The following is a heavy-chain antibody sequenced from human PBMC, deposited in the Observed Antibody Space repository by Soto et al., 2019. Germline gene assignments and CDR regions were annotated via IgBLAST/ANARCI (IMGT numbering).Heavy chain of an antibody. CDR2: IYTSGST. J-gene: IGHJ3*02. CDR3: ARQISGDSDAFDI. CDR1: GGSISSYY. V-gene: IGHV4-4*07. D-gene: IGHD2-21*02. Sequence: SETLSLTCTVSGGSISSYYWSWIRQPAGKGLEWIGRIYTSGSTNYNPSLKGRVTMSVDTSKNQFSLKLSSDDTAVYYCARQISGDSDAFDIWGQGTMVTVSS.